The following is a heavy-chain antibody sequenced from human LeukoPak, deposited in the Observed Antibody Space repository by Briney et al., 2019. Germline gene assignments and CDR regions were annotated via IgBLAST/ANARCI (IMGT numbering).Heavy chain of an antibody. D-gene: IGHD5-18*01. Sequence: SVKVSCKASGYTFTGYYMHWVRQAPGQGLEWMGRIIPIFGTANYAQKFQGRVTITTDESTSTAYMELSSLRSEDTAVYYCARDRWGYSYEYYFDYWGQGTLVTVSS. CDR1: GYTFTGYY. CDR3: ARDRWGYSYEYYFDY. V-gene: IGHV1-69*05. CDR2: IIPIFGTA. J-gene: IGHJ4*02.